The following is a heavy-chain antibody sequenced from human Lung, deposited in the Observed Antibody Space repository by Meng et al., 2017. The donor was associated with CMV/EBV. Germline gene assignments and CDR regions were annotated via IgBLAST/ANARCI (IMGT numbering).Heavy chain of an antibody. Sequence: ESXKISCAASGFTFSRYWMHWVRQAPGEGLVWVSGISSDGTTTTYADSVRGRFTISRDNAKNTLYLQMNSLRAEDTAGYYCASVPWYFDLWGRGPLVTFSS. CDR1: GFTFSRYW. CDR2: ISSDGTTT. D-gene: IGHD6-6*01. CDR3: ASVPWYFDL. J-gene: IGHJ2*01. V-gene: IGHV3-74*01.